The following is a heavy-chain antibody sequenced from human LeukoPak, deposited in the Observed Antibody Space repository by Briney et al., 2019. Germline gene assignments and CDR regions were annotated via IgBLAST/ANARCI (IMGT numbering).Heavy chain of an antibody. CDR3: ARDRPGQLDYYYYGMDV. J-gene: IGHJ6*02. V-gene: IGHV4-31*03. Sequence: PSETLTLTCTVSGGSISGGGYYWSWIRQHPGKGLEWIGYIYYSGSTYYNPSLKSRVTISVDTSKNQFSLKLSSVTAADTAVYYCARDRPGQLDYYYYGMDVWGQGTTVTVSS. D-gene: IGHD6-6*01. CDR1: GGSISGGGYY. CDR2: IYYSGST.